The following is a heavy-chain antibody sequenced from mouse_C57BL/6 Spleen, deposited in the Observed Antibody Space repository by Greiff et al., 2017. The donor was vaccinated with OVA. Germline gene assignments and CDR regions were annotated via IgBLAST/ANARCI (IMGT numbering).Heavy chain of an antibody. CDR2: IYPGSGST. V-gene: IGHV1-55*01. CDR1: GYTFTSYW. CDR3: ARNYDGVLRRGFAY. D-gene: IGHD2-3*01. J-gene: IGHJ3*01. Sequence: QVQLQQPGAELVKPGASVKMSCKASGYTFTSYWITWVKQRPGQGLEWIGDIYPGSGSTNYNEKFKSKATLTVDTSSSTAYMQLSSLTSEDSAVYYCARNYDGVLRRGFAYWGQGTLVTVSA.